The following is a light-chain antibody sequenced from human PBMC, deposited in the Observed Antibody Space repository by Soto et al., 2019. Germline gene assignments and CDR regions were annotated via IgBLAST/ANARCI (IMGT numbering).Light chain of an antibody. CDR2: DVT. CDR3: CSYTGSYTFNYV. Sequence: QSVLTQPRSVSGSPGQSITISCTGTSSDVVGYKYVSWYQQHPGKAPKLMIYDVTKRPSGVPDRFSGSKSGNTASLTISGLQAEDEADYYCCSYTGSYTFNYVFGTGTKVTVL. J-gene: IGLJ1*01. CDR1: SSDVVGYKY. V-gene: IGLV2-11*01.